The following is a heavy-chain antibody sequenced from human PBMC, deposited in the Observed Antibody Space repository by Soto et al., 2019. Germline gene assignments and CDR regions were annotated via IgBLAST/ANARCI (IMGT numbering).Heavy chain of an antibody. J-gene: IGHJ6*02. CDR1: GFTFSSYA. CDR2: ISGSGGST. Sequence: PGGSLRLSCAASGFTFSSYAMSWVRQAPGKGLEWVSAISGSGGSTYYADSVKGRFTISRDNSKNTLYLQMNSLRAEDTAVYYCAKSTGVYYYFWSGYSYGMDVWGQGTTVTVSS. CDR3: AKSTGVYYYFWSGYSYGMDV. V-gene: IGHV3-23*01. D-gene: IGHD3-3*01.